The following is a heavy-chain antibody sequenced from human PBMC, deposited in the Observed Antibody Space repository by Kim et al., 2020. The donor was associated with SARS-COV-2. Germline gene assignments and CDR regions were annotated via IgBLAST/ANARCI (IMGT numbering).Heavy chain of an antibody. D-gene: IGHD6-13*01. V-gene: IGHV4-39*01. CDR1: GGSISSSSYY. Sequence: SESLSLTCTVSGGSISSSSYYWGWIRQPPGKGLEWIGSIYYSGSTYYNPSLKSRVTISVDTSKNQFSLKLSSVTAADTAVYYCARLPWQKLVLYYYYGMDVWGQETTVTVSS. J-gene: IGHJ6*02. CDR2: IYYSGST. CDR3: ARLPWQKLVLYYYYGMDV.